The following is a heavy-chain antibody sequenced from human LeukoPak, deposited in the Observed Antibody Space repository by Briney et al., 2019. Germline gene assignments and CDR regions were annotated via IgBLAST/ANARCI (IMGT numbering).Heavy chain of an antibody. CDR1: GGSISSYY. V-gene: IGHV4-59*01. CDR2: IYYSGSA. J-gene: IGHJ4*02. CDR3: ARHRNAVGDHGGLGY. Sequence: PSETLSLTCTVSGGSISSYYWSWIRQPPGKGLEWIGYIYYSGSADYNPSLKSRVTISVDTSKNQFSLKLSSVTAADTAVYYCARHRNAVGDHGGLGYWGQGTLVTVSS. D-gene: IGHD3/OR15-3a*01.